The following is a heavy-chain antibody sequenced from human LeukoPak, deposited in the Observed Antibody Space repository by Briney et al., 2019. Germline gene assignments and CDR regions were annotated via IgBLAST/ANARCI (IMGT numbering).Heavy chain of an antibody. Sequence: ASVKVSCKASGYSFTSNVISWVRQAPGQGLEWMGWISAYNGNTNYAQKLQGRVTMTTDTSTSTAYMELRSLRSDDTAVYYCARRQFITSDFDYWGQGTLVTVSS. J-gene: IGHJ4*02. D-gene: IGHD3-10*01. CDR1: GYSFTSNV. CDR2: ISAYNGNT. CDR3: ARRQFITSDFDY. V-gene: IGHV1-18*01.